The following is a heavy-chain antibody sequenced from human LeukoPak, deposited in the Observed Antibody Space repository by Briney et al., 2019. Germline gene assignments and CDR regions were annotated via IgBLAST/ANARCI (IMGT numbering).Heavy chain of an antibody. J-gene: IGHJ6*03. D-gene: IGHD7-27*01. CDR3: ARDGSNWGSAYYYMDV. V-gene: IGHV4-59*12. CDR2: IYNSGST. Sequence: NPSETLSLTCTVSGGSISTYYWSWIRQPPGKGLEWIGYIYNSGSTDYNPSLKSRVTISVDTSKDQFSLKLSSVTAADTAVYYCARDGSNWGSAYYYMDVWGKGTTVTVSS. CDR1: GGSISTYY.